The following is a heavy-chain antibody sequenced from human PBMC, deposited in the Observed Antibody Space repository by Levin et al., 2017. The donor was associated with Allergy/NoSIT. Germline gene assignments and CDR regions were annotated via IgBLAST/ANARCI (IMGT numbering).Heavy chain of an antibody. D-gene: IGHD3-3*01. CDR2: ISASGQTT. J-gene: IGHJ5*02. CDR1: GFTFSDYY. V-gene: IGHV3-11*01. CDR3: ARDKDDFWSGGGWFDH. Sequence: KAGGSLRLSCAASGFTFSDYYISWIRQAPGKGLEWLSYISASGQTTYYADSVKGRFTVSRDNANNSLYLQMNSLRPEDTAVYYCARDKDDFWSGGGWFDHWGQGTLVTVSS.